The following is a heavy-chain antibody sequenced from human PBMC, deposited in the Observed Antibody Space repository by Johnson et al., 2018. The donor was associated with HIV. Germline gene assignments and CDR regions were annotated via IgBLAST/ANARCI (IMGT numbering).Heavy chain of an antibody. CDR1: GFIFNNYA. CDR2: ISYDESNK. D-gene: IGHD6-19*01. Sequence: QVKLVESGGGVVQPGRSLRLSCAASGFIFNNYAMHWVRQAPGKGLEWVTVISYDESNKYYADSVKGRLTISRDNAKNSLYLQMKNLRAEDTALYYCARGQWLVPFTFDLWGPGTMVTVSS. J-gene: IGHJ3*01. V-gene: IGHV3-30-3*01. CDR3: ARGQWLVPFTFDL.